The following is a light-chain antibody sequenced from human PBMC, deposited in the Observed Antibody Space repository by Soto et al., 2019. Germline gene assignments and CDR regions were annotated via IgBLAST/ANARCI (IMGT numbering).Light chain of an antibody. J-gene: IGKJ1*01. CDR2: DAF. Sequence: EIVLTQSPATLSLSPGERATLSCRASQSVGSYLAWYQQKFGQAPRLLIYDAFSRATGIPDRFSASGSGTDFTLTISRLEPEDFAVYYCQQYKTFGQGTKVDIK. CDR3: QQYKT. V-gene: IGKV3-20*01. CDR1: QSVGSY.